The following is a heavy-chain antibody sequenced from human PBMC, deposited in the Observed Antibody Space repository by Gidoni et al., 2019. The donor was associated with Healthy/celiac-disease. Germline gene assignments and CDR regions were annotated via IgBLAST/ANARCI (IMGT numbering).Heavy chain of an antibody. V-gene: IGHV3-30-3*01. J-gene: IGHJ6*02. CDR3: ARNPPGYYYGMDV. CDR2: ISYDGSNK. Sequence: QLVESGGGVVQPGRSLRLSCAASGFTFSSYAMHWVRQAPGKGLEWVAVISYDGSNKYYADSVKGRFTISRDNSKNTLYLQMNSLRAEDTAVYYCARNPPGYYYGMDVWGQGTTVTVSS. CDR1: GFTFSSYA.